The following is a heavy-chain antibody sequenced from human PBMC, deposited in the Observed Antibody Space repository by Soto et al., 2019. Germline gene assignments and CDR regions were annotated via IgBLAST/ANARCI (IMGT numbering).Heavy chain of an antibody. CDR1: GFTFSSYA. V-gene: IGHV3-30-3*01. J-gene: IGHJ6*02. CDR3: ARDLGYSYGPRAGLDV. D-gene: IGHD5-18*01. Sequence: GGSLRLSCAASGFTFSSYAMRWVRQAPGKGLEWVAVISYDGSNKYYADSVKGRFTISRDNSKNTLYLQMNSLRAEDTAVYYCARDLGYSYGPRAGLDVWGQGTTVIFAS. CDR2: ISYDGSNK.